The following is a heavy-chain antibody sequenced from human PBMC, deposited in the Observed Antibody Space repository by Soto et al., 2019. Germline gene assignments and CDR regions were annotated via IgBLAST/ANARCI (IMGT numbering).Heavy chain of an antibody. J-gene: IGHJ6*02. V-gene: IGHV3-11*06. CDR1: GFSLSDYY. D-gene: IGHD1-1*01. CDR3: ARPIGVFTGTQYYYHYYGMNL. Sequence: QEQLVESGGGLVKPGGSLRLSCEASGFSLSDYYMSWVRQAPGKGLEWLAYISSDTTYTNYGDSVQGRFTISRDNAKNSLSLQMTGLRAEDTAIYYCARPIGVFTGTQYYYHYYGMNLWGQGTTVTVSS. CDR2: ISSDTTYT.